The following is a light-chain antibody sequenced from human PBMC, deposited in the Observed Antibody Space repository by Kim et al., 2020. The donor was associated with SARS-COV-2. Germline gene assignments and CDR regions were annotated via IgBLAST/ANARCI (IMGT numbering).Light chain of an antibody. V-gene: IGLV3-21*04. CDR3: QVWDGITDHPV. CDR1: NIGRKV. Sequence: SYELTQPPSLSVAPGQTARISCGGNNIGRKVLHWYQQNPGQAPVLVISYDSDRPSGIPERFSGSNSGNTATLTISRVEAGDEADYNCQVWDGITDHPVFG. J-gene: IGLJ2*01. CDR2: YDS.